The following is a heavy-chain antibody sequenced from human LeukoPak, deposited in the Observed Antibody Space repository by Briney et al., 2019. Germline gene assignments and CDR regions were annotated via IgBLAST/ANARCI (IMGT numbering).Heavy chain of an antibody. CDR2: IYYSGST. CDR1: GYSISSGYY. V-gene: IGHV4-38-2*02. J-gene: IGHJ5*02. Sequence: SETLSLTCTVSGYSISSGYYWGWIRQPPGKGLEWIGSIYYSGSTYYNPSLKSRVTISVDTSKNQFSLKLSSVTAADTAVYYCARRHVRFGELSRWFDPWGQGTLVTVSS. CDR3: ARRHVRFGELSRWFDP. D-gene: IGHD3-10*01.